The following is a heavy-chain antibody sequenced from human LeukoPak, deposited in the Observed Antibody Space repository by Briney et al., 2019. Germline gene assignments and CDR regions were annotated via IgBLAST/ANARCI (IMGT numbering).Heavy chain of an antibody. CDR1: GFTFSSYA. Sequence: GGSLRLSCAASGFTFSSYAMSWVRQAPGKGPEWVSAISVSGGSTYYADSVKGRFTISRDNSKNTLYLQMNSLRAEDTAVYYCAKGYSSAWFDYWGQGTLVTVSS. D-gene: IGHD6-19*01. CDR2: ISVSGGST. CDR3: AKGYSSAWFDY. V-gene: IGHV3-23*01. J-gene: IGHJ4*02.